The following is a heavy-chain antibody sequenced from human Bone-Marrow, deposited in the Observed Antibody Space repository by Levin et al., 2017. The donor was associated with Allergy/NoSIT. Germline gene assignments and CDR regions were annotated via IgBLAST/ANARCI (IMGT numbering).Heavy chain of an antibody. V-gene: IGHV4-31*03. J-gene: IGHJ4*02. Sequence: SETLSLTCTVSGGSISGGGYYWSWIRQHPGKGLEWIGYIYYSGNTYYNPSLKSRVIISVVTSQNQLSLKLTSVTVADTAVYYCARFNGYDFDYWGQGTLVTVSS. D-gene: IGHD5-12*01. CDR1: GGSISGGGYY. CDR2: IYYSGNT. CDR3: ARFNGYDFDY.